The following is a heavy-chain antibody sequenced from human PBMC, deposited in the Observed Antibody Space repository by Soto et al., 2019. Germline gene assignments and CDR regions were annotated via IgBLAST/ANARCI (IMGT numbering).Heavy chain of an antibody. CDR1: GFTFSSYG. CDR3: AKGDEYQLLSSFDY. D-gene: IGHD2-2*01. Sequence: QVQLVESGGGVVQPGRSLRLSCAASGFTFSSYGMHWVRQAPGKGLEWVAVISYDGSNKYYADSVKGRFTISRDNSKNTLYLQMNSLRAEDTAVYYCAKGDEYQLLSSFDYWGQGALVTVSS. V-gene: IGHV3-30*18. CDR2: ISYDGSNK. J-gene: IGHJ4*02.